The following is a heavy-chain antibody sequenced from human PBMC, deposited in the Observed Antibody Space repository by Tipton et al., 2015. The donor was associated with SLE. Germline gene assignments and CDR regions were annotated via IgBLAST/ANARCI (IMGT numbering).Heavy chain of an antibody. CDR1: GVSFSDYF. V-gene: IGHV4-34*01. D-gene: IGHD4-23*01. Sequence: TLSLTCAVYGVSFSDYFWNWIRQSPGKGLEWIGEVNHSGSTDYHPSLKRRVPLSVHTSKNQFSLKLTSLTAADTAVYYCAGSSTVEVCRGPVGSGGHGSLGTVS. CDR2: VNHSGST. CDR3: AGSSTVEVCRGPVGS. J-gene: IGHJ5*01.